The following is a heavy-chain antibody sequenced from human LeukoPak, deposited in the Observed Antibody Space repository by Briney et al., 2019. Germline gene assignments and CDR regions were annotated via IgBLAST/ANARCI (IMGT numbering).Heavy chain of an antibody. V-gene: IGHV1-46*01. Sequence: ASVKVSCKASGYTFTRYYMHWVRQAPGQGLEWMGIINPSGGSTSYAQKFQGRVTMTRDTSTSTAYMDLRSLRSDDTAIYYCARDSPDGSGTYYNDSPDYWGQGTLVTVSS. J-gene: IGHJ4*02. CDR2: INPSGGST. CDR3: ARDSPDGSGTYYNDSPDY. D-gene: IGHD3-10*01. CDR1: GYTFTRYY.